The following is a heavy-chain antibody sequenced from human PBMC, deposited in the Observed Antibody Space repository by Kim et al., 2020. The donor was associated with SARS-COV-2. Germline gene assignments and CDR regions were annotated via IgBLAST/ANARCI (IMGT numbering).Heavy chain of an antibody. Sequence: GGSLRLSCAASGFTFSSYAMSWVRQAPGKGLEWVSVIYSGGSSTYYADSVKGRFTISRDNSKNTLYLQMNSLRAEDTAVYYCAKGSSGWDYFDYWGQGTL. CDR1: GFTFSSYA. D-gene: IGHD6-19*01. CDR2: IYSGGSST. V-gene: IGHV3-23*03. CDR3: AKGSSGWDYFDY. J-gene: IGHJ4*02.